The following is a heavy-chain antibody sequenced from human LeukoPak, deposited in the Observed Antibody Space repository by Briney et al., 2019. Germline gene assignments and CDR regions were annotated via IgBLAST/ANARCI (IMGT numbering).Heavy chain of an antibody. CDR3: ARDCSSTACQGPVLDF. D-gene: IGHD6-13*01. J-gene: IGHJ4*02. CDR1: GYTFTSHY. Sequence: ASVKVSGKASGYTFTSHYVHWVRQAPGQGLEWMGIIHPSGGNPRSTENFQGGVTMTRDTSTSTVYLELRSLTSQDTAVYYCARDCSSTACQGPVLDFWGQGTLVTVSS. V-gene: IGHV1-46*01. CDR2: IHPSGGNP.